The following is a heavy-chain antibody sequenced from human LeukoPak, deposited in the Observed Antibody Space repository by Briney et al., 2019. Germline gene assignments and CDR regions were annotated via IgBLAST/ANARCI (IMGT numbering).Heavy chain of an antibody. D-gene: IGHD2-2*01. CDR1: GYTFTGYY. CDR2: ISPNSGGT. J-gene: IGHJ6*02. Sequence: ASVKVSCKASGYTFTGYYMHWVRQAPGQGLEWMGWISPNSGGTNYAQKFQGRVTMTRDTSISTAYMELSRLRSDDTAVYYCARGNIVVVPAAKGRVGMDVWGQGTTVTVSS. V-gene: IGHV1-2*02. CDR3: ARGNIVVVPAAKGRVGMDV.